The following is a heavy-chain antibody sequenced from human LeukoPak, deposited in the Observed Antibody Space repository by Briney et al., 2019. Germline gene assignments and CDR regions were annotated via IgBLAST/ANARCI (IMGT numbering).Heavy chain of an antibody. Sequence: ASVKVSCKASGYIFTSYFMHWVRQAPGQGLEWMGLINPSGGSTRYAQKFQGRVTMTRDMSTSTVYMELSSLRSEDTAVYYCARGVEGWLQADEYFRHWGQGTLVTVSS. CDR2: INPSGGST. J-gene: IGHJ1*01. V-gene: IGHV1-46*01. CDR1: GYIFTSYF. CDR3: ARGVEGWLQADEYFRH. D-gene: IGHD5-24*01.